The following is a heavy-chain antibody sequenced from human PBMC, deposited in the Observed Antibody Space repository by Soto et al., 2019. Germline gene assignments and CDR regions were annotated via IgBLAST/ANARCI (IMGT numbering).Heavy chain of an antibody. D-gene: IGHD3-22*01. Sequence: SGPTLVNPTQTLTLTCTFSGFSLSTSGVGVGWIRQPPGKALEWLALIYWNDDKRYSPSLKSRLTITKDTSKNQVVLTMTNMDPVDTATYYCXHAETHYYDSSGYYYGYWGQGTLVTVSS. CDR3: XHAETHYYDSSGYYYGY. J-gene: IGHJ4*02. CDR2: IYWNDDK. CDR1: GFSLSTSGVG. V-gene: IGHV2-5*01.